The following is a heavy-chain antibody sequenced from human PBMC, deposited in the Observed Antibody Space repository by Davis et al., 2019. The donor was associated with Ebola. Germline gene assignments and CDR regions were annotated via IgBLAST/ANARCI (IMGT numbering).Heavy chain of an antibody. CDR1: GYTFTSYA. J-gene: IGHJ6*04. V-gene: IGHV1-3*01. CDR2: INAGNGNT. Sequence: ASVKVSCKASGYTFTSYAMNWVRQAPGQRLEWMGWINAGNGNTKYSQKFQGRVTITRDTSASTAYMELSSLRSEDTAVYYCARSSVAIYYGMDVWGKGTTVTVSS. CDR3: ARSSVAIYYGMDV. D-gene: IGHD2-21*01.